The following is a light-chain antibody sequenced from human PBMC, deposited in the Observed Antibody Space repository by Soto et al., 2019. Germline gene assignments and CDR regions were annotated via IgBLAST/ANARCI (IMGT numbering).Light chain of an antibody. J-gene: IGKJ4*01. Sequence: DIQMTQSPSSLSASVGDGVTITCRASQSISSYLNWYQQKPGKAPKLLIYAASSLQSEVPSRFSGSGSGTDFTLTISNLQPEDFATYYCQQSYSTGVTFGGGTRVEIK. CDR2: AAS. V-gene: IGKV1-39*01. CDR1: QSISSY. CDR3: QQSYSTGVT.